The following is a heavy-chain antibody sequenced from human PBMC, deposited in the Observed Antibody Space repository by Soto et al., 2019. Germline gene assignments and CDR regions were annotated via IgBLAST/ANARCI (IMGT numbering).Heavy chain of an antibody. J-gene: IGHJ4*02. CDR1: GYTFTRYY. V-gene: IGHV1-46*01. D-gene: IGHD2-21*01. CDR3: ARDFVEVPYALYYSDN. Sequence: ASVKVSCKASGYTFTRYYMHWVRQAPGQGFEWVGTINPSGGSTSYTQKFQGRVTMTRDTSTSTVYMELSSLRSEDTAVYYCARDFVEVPYALYYSDNWGQGTLVTGSS. CDR2: INPSGGST.